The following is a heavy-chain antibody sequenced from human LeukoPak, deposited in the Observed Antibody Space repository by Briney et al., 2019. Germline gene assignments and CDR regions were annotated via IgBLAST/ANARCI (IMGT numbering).Heavy chain of an antibody. D-gene: IGHD6-19*01. Sequence: ASVKVSCKASGYTFTSYGISWVRQAPGQGLEWMGWISAYNGNTNYAQKLQGRVTMTTDTSTSTAYMELRSLRSDDTAVYYCARDPYSGGWWLPDYYYYGMDVWGQGTTVTVSS. J-gene: IGHJ6*02. CDR2: ISAYNGNT. CDR3: ARDPYSGGWWLPDYYYYGMDV. CDR1: GYTFTSYG. V-gene: IGHV1-18*01.